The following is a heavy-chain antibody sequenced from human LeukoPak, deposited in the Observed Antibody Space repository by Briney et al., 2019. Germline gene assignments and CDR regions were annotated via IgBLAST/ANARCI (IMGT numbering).Heavy chain of an antibody. CDR1: GYSISSGYY. CDR3: AREVVVSMNIDY. CDR2: IYHSGST. V-gene: IGHV4-38-2*02. J-gene: IGHJ4*02. D-gene: IGHD2-21*01. Sequence: SETLSLTCAVSGYSISSGYYWCWIRQPPGKGLEWIGSIYHSGSTYYNPSLKSRVTISVDTSKNQFSLKLSSVTAADTAVYYCAREVVVSMNIDYWGQGTLVTVSS.